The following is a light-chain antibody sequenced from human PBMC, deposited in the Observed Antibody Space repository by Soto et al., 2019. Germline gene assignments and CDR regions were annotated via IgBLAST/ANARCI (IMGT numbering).Light chain of an antibody. CDR1: QRISNSY. V-gene: IGKV3D-20*02. CDR3: QQRSNWPRT. J-gene: IGKJ1*01. Sequence: EIVLTSSPATLSLSTGERATLSCRASQRISNSYLAWYQQKPGQAPRLLIYCASSRATGISDRFSGSGSGKDFSLTIRSLEPEDVAAYHCQQRSNWPRTFGQGTKVDIK. CDR2: CAS.